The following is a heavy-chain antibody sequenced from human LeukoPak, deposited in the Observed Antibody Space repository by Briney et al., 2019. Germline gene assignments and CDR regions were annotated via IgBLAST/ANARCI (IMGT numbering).Heavy chain of an antibody. CDR1: GFTFSTYA. CDR3: AKDFGADYDILTGYSPFDY. D-gene: IGHD3-9*01. J-gene: IGHJ4*02. V-gene: IGHV3-30*04. CDR2: ISYDGSNK. Sequence: PGGSLRLSCAASGFTFSTYAMHWVRQAPGKGLEWVAVISYDGSNKYYAGSVKGRFTISRDNSKNTLYLQMNSLRAEDTAVYYCAKDFGADYDILTGYSPFDYWGQGTLVTVSS.